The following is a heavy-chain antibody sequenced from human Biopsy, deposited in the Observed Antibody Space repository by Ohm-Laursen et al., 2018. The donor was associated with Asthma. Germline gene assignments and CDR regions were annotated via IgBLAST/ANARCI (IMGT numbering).Heavy chain of an antibody. V-gene: IGHV4-59*01. CDR2: VHSSGST. CDR3: ARATSTWSQSGPHFFDH. Sequence: GALSLTYTVSPGSINDYYWNWIRQFPGKGLEWIGYVHSSGSTRFNPSLKSRVTVSVDTSVDQASLKLSSVSAADTTIYYCARATSTWSQSGPHFFDHWGPGTLVTVSS. CDR1: PGSINDYY. J-gene: IGHJ5*02. D-gene: IGHD6-13*01.